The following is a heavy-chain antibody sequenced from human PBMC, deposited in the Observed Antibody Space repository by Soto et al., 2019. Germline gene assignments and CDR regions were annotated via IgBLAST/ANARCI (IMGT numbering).Heavy chain of an antibody. D-gene: IGHD1-26*01. Sequence: ETLSLTCAVSGGSISSSNWWSWVRQPPGKGLEWVGRIKSKTDGGTTDYAAPVKGRFTISRDDSKNTLYLQMNSLKTEDTAVYYCTTRIVGSTTLLVYWGQGNLVTVSS. J-gene: IGHJ4*02. V-gene: IGHV3-15*07. CDR3: TTRIVGSTTLLVY. CDR1: GGSISSSNW. CDR2: IKSKTDGGTT.